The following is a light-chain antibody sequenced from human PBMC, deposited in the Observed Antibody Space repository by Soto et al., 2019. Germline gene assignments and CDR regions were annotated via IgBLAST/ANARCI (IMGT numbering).Light chain of an antibody. J-gene: IGKJ1*01. CDR3: IQSLRSPRT. Sequence: DIQMTQSPSSLSASVGDRVTITCRASQSIGWHLNWFQQKPGKAPEFLIYAASTSQSGVPSRFRGRGSWTKFTPNILSLQTEDFGFYYSIQSLRSPRTFGQGTRVESK. CDR2: AAS. CDR1: QSIGWH. V-gene: IGKV1-39*01.